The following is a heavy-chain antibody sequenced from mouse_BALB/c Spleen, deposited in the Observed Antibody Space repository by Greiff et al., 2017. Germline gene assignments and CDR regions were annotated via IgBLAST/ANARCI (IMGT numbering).Heavy chain of an antibody. Sequence: QVQLQQSGPGLVAPSQSLSITCTVSGFSLTGYGVNWVRQPPGKGLEWLGMIWGDGSTDYNSALKSRLSISKDNSKSQVFLKMNSLQTDDTARYYCARGPYGYDWYFDVWGAGTTVTVAS. V-gene: IGHV2-6-7*01. CDR1: GFSLTGYG. D-gene: IGHD2-2*01. CDR2: IWGDGST. CDR3: ARGPYGYDWYFDV. J-gene: IGHJ1*01.